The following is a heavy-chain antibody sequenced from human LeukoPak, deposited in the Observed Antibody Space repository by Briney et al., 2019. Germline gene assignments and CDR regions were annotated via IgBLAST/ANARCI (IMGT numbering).Heavy chain of an antibody. Sequence: SETLSLTCTVSGGSVSSGRYYWSWIRQPPGKGLEWIGYFYYSGSTKYNPSLKTRVTISVDTSKNQFSLKVSSVTAADTAVYYCARKRTGDQGYYFDDWGQGTLVTVSS. V-gene: IGHV4-61*01. CDR1: GGSVSSGRYY. CDR3: ARKRTGDQGYYFDD. D-gene: IGHD1-1*01. CDR2: FYYSGST. J-gene: IGHJ4*02.